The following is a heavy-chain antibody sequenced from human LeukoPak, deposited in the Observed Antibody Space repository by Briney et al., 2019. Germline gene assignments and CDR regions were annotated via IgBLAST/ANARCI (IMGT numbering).Heavy chain of an antibody. J-gene: IGHJ4*02. Sequence: ASVKVSCKASGYTFTGYYMHWVRQAPGQGLEWMGWIDPNSGGTNYAQKFQGRVTMTRDTSISTAYMELRRLRSDDTAVYYCARELEVHSGSYYAWVGYWGQGTLVTVSS. CDR2: IDPNSGGT. V-gene: IGHV1-2*02. D-gene: IGHD1-26*01. CDR3: ARELEVHSGSYYAWVGY. CDR1: GYTFTGYY.